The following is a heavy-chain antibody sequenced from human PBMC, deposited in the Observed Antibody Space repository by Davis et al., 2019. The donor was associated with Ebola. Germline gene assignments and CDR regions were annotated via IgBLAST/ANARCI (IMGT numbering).Heavy chain of an antibody. D-gene: IGHD6-19*01. V-gene: IGHV3-30*03. CDR3: ARASSGWYGSNFDY. CDR1: GFTFSSYS. CDR2: ISYDGSNK. J-gene: IGHJ4*02. Sequence: GGSLRLSCAASGFTFSSYSMNWVRQAPGKGLEWVAVISYDGSNKYYADSVKGRFTISRDNSKNTLHLQMNSLGAEDTAVYYCARASSGWYGSNFDYWGQGTLVTVSS.